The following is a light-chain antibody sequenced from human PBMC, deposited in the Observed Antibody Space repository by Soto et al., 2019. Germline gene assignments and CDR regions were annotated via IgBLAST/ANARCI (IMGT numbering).Light chain of an antibody. J-gene: IGKJ1*01. CDR1: QRISGY. CDR2: DAS. CDR3: QQYGNSPIT. V-gene: IGKV3-20*01. Sequence: EIVLTQSPGTLSLSPGERATLSCRASQRISGYLAWYQQRPGQAPRLLIYDASNRATGIPVRFSGSGSRTDFTLTVSRLEPEDFALYYCQQYGNSPITFGQGTKVDI.